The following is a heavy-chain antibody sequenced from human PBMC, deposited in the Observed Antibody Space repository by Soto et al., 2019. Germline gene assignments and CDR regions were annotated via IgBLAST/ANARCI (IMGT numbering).Heavy chain of an antibody. CDR1: GYTFTTYG. V-gene: IGHV1-18*01. CDR3: ARNVDGKLDY. CDR2: SSTYDPNT. J-gene: IGHJ4*02. Sequence: ASVKVSCKASGYTFTTYGISWVRQAPGQGLEWMGWSSTYDPNTNYAQKFQGRVTMTTDTSTNTAYMELRSLRSDDTAVYYCARNVDGKLDYWGQGTLVTVSS.